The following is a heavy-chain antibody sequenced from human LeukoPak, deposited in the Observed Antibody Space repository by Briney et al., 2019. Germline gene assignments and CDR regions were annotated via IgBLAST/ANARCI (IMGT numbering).Heavy chain of an antibody. CDR1: GFTFSDYY. CDR3: ARGLTITSPLDY. V-gene: IGHV3-11*06. Sequence: GGSLRLSCAASGFTFSDYYMSWIRQAPGKGLEWVSCISTSSTYTNYADSVKGRFTISRDNAKNSLYLQMNSLRAEDTAVYYCARGLTITSPLDYWGQGTLVTVSS. J-gene: IGHJ4*02. D-gene: IGHD3-16*01. CDR2: ISTSSTYT.